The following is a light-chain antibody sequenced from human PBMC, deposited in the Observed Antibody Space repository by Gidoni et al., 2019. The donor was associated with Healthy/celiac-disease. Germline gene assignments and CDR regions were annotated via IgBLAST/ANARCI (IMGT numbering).Light chain of an antibody. CDR2: SNN. Sequence: QSVLTQPPSASGTPGPGVTLSCSGSSSNIGSNTVNWYQQLPGTAPKLLIYSNNQRPSGVPDRFSGSKSGTSASLAISGLQSEDEADYYCAAWDDSLNVWVFGGGTKLTVL. CDR3: AAWDDSLNVWV. J-gene: IGLJ3*02. CDR1: SSNIGSNT. V-gene: IGLV1-44*01.